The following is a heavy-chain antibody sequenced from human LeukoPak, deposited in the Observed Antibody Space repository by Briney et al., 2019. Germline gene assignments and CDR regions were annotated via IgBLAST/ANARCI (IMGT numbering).Heavy chain of an antibody. CDR3: ARGVPAASVYYYYYGMDV. CDR2: INHSGST. V-gene: IGHV4-34*01. Sequence: PSETLSLTCAVYGGSFSGYYWSWIRQPPGKGLEWIGEINHSGSTNYNPSLKSRVTISVDTSKNQFSLKLSSVTAADTAVYYCARGVPAASVYYYYYGMDVSGQGTTVTVSS. CDR1: GGSFSGYY. D-gene: IGHD2-2*01. J-gene: IGHJ6*02.